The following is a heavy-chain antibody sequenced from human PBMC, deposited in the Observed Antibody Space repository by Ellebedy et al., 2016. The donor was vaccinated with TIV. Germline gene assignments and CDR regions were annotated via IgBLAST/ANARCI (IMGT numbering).Heavy chain of an antibody. Sequence: ASVKVSXXASGGTFSSYAISWVRQAPGQGLEWMGGIIPIFGTANYAQKFQGRVTITADESTSTAYMELSSLRSEDTAVYYCARDRCSSTGCYHLRYFDYWGQGTLVTVSS. CDR2: IIPIFGTA. CDR3: ARDRCSSTGCYHLRYFDY. V-gene: IGHV1-69*13. CDR1: GGTFSSYA. J-gene: IGHJ4*02. D-gene: IGHD2-2*01.